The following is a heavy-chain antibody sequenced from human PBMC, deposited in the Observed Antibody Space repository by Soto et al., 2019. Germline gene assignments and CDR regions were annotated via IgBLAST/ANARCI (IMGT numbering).Heavy chain of an antibody. CDR2: VIPIFAIP. J-gene: IGHJ6*02. CDR1: GGTFSNFA. CDR3: AVGGANCLEV. V-gene: IGHV1-69*01. D-gene: IGHD7-27*01. Sequence: QVQLVQSGAEVKKPGSSVKVSCKASGGTFSNFAINWVRQAPGQGLEWVGGVIPIFAIPNYAQTFQGRITITADETTSAAYMDLSRLTSEDTAVYYGAVGGANCLEVWGQGTTVTVSS.